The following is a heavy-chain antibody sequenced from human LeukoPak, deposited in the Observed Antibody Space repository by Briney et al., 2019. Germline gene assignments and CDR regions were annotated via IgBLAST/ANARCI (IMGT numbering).Heavy chain of an antibody. V-gene: IGHV1-3*01. CDR1: GYTFTSYA. D-gene: IGHD2-2*01. J-gene: IGHJ5*02. CDR3: ARDLRESVLELGKDIVVVPAANRQFDP. CDR2: INAGNGNT. Sequence: GASVKVSCKASGYTFTSYAMHWVRQAPGQRLEWMGWINAGNGNTKYSQKFQGRVTITRDTSTSTAYMELRSLRSDDTAVYYCARDLRESVLELGKDIVVVPAANRQFDPWGQGTLVTVSS.